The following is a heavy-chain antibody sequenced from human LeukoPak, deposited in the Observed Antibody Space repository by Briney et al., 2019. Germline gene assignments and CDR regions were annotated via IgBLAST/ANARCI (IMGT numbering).Heavy chain of an antibody. CDR2: IKETTYGATT. CDR1: GFTFATAW. J-gene: IGHJ4*02. Sequence: GGSLRLSCLCSGFTFATAWMSWVRQAPGKGLEWIGRIKETTYGATTYYAAPVKGRFTISRDDSKNTLYLQMDNLEVEDTGVYFCSTDGNYWGQGTLVAVS. CDR3: STDGNY. V-gene: IGHV3-15*06.